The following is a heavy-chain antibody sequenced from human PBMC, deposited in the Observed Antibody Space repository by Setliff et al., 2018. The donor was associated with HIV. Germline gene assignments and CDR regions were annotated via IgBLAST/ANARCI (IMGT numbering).Heavy chain of an antibody. V-gene: IGHV1-69-2*01. D-gene: IGHD3-16*02. CDR2: VDPEDGER. CDR3: ATGPYDYIWGTFRADHFDY. J-gene: IGHJ4*02. CDR1: GYNLTDYY. Sequence: ASVKVSCKASGYNLTDYYIHWVQQAPGKGLEWMGRVDPEDGERVYATRFQGRVTITADTSTDTAYMKLTSLRSEDTAVYYCATGPYDYIWGTFRADHFDYWGQGTLVTVSS.